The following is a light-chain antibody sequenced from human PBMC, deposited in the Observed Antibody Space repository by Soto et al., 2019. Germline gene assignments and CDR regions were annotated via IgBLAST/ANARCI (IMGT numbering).Light chain of an antibody. Sequence: DIVMTQSPDSRAVSLGERATINCKSSRSVLFSSNNKNYLSWYQQKPGQPPKLLIYWASTRESGVPDRFNASGSGTDFTLTISSLQAEDVAVYYCQQYYSTAYTFGQGTKLEIK. CDR1: RSVLFSSNNKNY. V-gene: IGKV4-1*01. CDR3: QQYYSTAYT. J-gene: IGKJ2*01. CDR2: WAS.